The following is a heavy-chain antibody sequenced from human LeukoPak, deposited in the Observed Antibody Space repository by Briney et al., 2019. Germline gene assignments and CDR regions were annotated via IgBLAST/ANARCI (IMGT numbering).Heavy chain of an antibody. Sequence: RSLRLSCAASGFTFSSYAMSWVRQAPGKGLEWVSAISGSGGSTYYADSVKGRFTISRDNSKNTLYLQMNSLRAEDTAVYYCAKDPTYYGDYEGYWGQGTLVTVSS. V-gene: IGHV3-23*01. CDR1: GFTFSSYA. CDR3: AKDPTYYGDYEGY. CDR2: ISGSGGST. D-gene: IGHD4-17*01. J-gene: IGHJ4*02.